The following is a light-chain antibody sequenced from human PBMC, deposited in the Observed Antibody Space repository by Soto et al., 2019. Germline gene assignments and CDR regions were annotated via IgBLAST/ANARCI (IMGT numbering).Light chain of an antibody. V-gene: IGKV3-20*01. CDR2: AAS. CDR1: QTVRNNY. CDR3: QKCKVAPFT. J-gene: IGKJ4*01. Sequence: EIVLTQSPGTLSLSPGERATLFCRASQTVRNNYLAWYQQRPGQAPRLLIYAASTLQSGVPSRFSGSGSGTDFTLTISSLQPEDVATYYCQKCKVAPFTFGGGTKVDIK.